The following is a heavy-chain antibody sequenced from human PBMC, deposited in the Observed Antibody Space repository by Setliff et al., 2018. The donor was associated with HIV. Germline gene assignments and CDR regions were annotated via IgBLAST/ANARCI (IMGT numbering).Heavy chain of an antibody. D-gene: IGHD3-22*01. CDR2: ITPNSGGT. CDR3: ATGRDSSGYYFLADY. CDR1: GYTLTDFY. V-gene: IGHV1-2*02. J-gene: IGHJ4*02. Sequence: ASVKVSCKASGYTLTDFYIHWVRQAPGQGLEWMGWITPNSGGTEYAGKFQGRVTLTRDTSINTAYMEVTRLTSDDTAVYYCATGRDSSGYYFLADYWGRGTLVTVSS.